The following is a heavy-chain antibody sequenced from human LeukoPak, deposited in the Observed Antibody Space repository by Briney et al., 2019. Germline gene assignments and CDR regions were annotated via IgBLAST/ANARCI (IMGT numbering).Heavy chain of an antibody. D-gene: IGHD6-6*01. CDR1: GGSFSGYY. CDR3: ARDHPPFKYSSSSMAGGTWFDP. V-gene: IGHV4-34*01. J-gene: IGHJ5*02. Sequence: SETLSLTCAVYGGSFSGYYWSRIRQPPGKGLEWIGEINHSGSTNYNPSLKSRVTISVDTSKNQFSLKPSSVTAADTAVYYCARDHPPFKYSSSSMAGGTWFDPWGQGTLVTVSS. CDR2: INHSGST.